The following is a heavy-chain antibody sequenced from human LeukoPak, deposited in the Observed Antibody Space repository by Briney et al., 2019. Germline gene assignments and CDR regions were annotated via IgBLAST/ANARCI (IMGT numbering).Heavy chain of an antibody. D-gene: IGHD3-10*01. V-gene: IGHV1-2*02. J-gene: IGHJ4*02. CDR1: GYTFSGYY. CDR3: AKFDQDWGTMDY. CDR2: IKPDSGDT. Sequence: ASVKVSCKASGYTFSGYYLHWVRQAPGQGLEWMGWIKPDSGDTHYVQKFQGRVTMTRDTSITTAYMELSLRSDDTAVYYCAKFDQDWGTMDYWGQGTVVTVSS.